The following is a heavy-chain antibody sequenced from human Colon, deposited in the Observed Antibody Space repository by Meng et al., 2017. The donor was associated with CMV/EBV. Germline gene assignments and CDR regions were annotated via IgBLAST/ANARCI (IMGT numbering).Heavy chain of an antibody. CDR3: VSHYDSSGFVDY. J-gene: IGHJ4*02. CDR2: LIPVSGTD. V-gene: IGHV1-69*05. D-gene: IGHD3-22*01. Sequence: CKASGGPFSSFGISWVRQAPGQGFEWMGRLIPVSGTDTYAQKFRGRVTITTEESTSTAYMELSSLRSDDTALYYCVSHYDSSGFVDYWGQGTLVTVSS. CDR1: GGPFSSFG.